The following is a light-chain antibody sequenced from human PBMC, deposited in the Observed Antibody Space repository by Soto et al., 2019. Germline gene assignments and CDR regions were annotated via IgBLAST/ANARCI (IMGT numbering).Light chain of an antibody. Sequence: DIQMTQSPSSLSASVGDRVIITCRASQGIGDYLAWFQHKPGKAPKSLIYGASSLQSGVPSRFSGSGSGTDFTLTIRSLQPEDFATYYCQQYNTYPLTFGGGTKVEIK. CDR3: QQYNTYPLT. V-gene: IGKV1-16*01. J-gene: IGKJ4*01. CDR1: QGIGDY. CDR2: GAS.